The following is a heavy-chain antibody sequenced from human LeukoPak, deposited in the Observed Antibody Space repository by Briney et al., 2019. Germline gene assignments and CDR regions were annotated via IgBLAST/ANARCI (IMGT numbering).Heavy chain of an antibody. D-gene: IGHD2-15*01. V-gene: IGHV3-30*02. CDR3: AKEGIRYCSGGSCYFRGYFDY. CDR2: IRYDGSNK. CDR1: GFTFSSYG. Sequence: GGSLRLSCAASGFTFSSYGMHWVRQAPGKGLEWVAFIRYDGSNKYYADSVKGRFTISRDNSKNTLYLQMNSLRAEDTAVYYCAKEGIRYCSGGSCYFRGYFDYWGQGTLVTVSS. J-gene: IGHJ4*02.